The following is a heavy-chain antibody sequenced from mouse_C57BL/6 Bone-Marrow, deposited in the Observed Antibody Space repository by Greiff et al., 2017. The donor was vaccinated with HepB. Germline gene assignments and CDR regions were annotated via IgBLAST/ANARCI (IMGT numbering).Heavy chain of an antibody. CDR3: ARWMVTTGGPWFAY. CDR2: INPGSGGT. CDR1: GYAFTNYL. Sequence: VKLMESGAELVRPGTSVKVSCKASGYAFTNYLIEWVEQRPGQGLEWIGVINPGSGGTNYNEKFKGKATLTADKSSSTAYMQLSSLTSEDSAVYFCARWMVTTGGPWFAYWGQGTLVTVSA. J-gene: IGHJ3*01. V-gene: IGHV1-54*01. D-gene: IGHD2-2*01.